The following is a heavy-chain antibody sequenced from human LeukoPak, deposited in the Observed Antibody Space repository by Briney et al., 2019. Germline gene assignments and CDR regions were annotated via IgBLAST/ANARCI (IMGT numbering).Heavy chain of an antibody. D-gene: IGHD5-24*01. J-gene: IGHJ5*02. V-gene: IGHV4-39*07. CDR2: IYYSGST. CDR3: ARGGDGYKSPWFDP. CDR1: GGSISSSSYY. Sequence: MASETLSLTCTVSGGSISSSSYYGGWLRQSPGKGLEWIATIYYSGSTNYNPSLNSRITISLDTSKSQFSLRLISVTAADTAVYYCARGGDGYKSPWFDPWGQGTLVTVSS.